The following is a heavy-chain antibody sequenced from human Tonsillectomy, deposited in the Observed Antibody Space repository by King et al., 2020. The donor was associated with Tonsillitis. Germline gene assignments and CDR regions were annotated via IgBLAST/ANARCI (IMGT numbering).Heavy chain of an antibody. Sequence: VQLVESGGGVVQPGRSLRLSCAASGFTFSSYGMHWVRQAPGKGLEWVAVISYDGSNKYYADSVKGRFTISRDNSKNTLYLQMNSLRAEDTAVYYCAKDGDYGGKWSGRAAWGQGPTVTVSS. CDR3: AKDGDYGGKWSGRAA. J-gene: IGHJ6*02. CDR1: GFTFSSYG. D-gene: IGHD4-23*01. V-gene: IGHV3-30*18. CDR2: ISYDGSNK.